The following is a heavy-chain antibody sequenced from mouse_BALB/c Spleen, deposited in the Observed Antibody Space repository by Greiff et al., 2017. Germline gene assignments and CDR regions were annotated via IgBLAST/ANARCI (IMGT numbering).Heavy chain of an antibody. CDR3: AREGYYGSRYDY. CDR1: GFTFSSYA. Sequence: EVMVVESGGGLVKPGGSLKLSCAASGFTFSSYAMSWVRQTPEKRLEWVASISSGGSTYYPDSVKGRFTISRDNARNILYLQMSSLRSEDTAMYYCAREGYYGSRYDYWGQGTTLTVSS. J-gene: IGHJ2*01. CDR2: ISSGGST. D-gene: IGHD1-1*01. V-gene: IGHV5-6-5*01.